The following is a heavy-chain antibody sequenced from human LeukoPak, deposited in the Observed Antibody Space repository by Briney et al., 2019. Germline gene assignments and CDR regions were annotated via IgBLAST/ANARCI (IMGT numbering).Heavy chain of an antibody. V-gene: IGHV1-46*01. Sequence: GASVKVSCKASGYTFTSYYMHWVRQAPGQGLEWMGIINPSGGSTSYAQKFQGRVTMTRDMSTSTVYMELSSLRSEDTVVYYCAREDTKRIMITFGGVIGYDAFDIWGQGTMVTVSS. CDR3: AREDTKRIMITFGGVIGYDAFDI. J-gene: IGHJ3*02. CDR1: GYTFTSYY. D-gene: IGHD3-16*02. CDR2: INPSGGST.